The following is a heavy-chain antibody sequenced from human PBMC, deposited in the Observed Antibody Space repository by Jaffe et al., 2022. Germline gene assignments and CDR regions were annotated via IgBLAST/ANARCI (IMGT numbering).Heavy chain of an antibody. CDR2: ISVRGDSR. CDR1: GFTFSTHA. Sequence: EVQLLESGGNLVQPGGSLRLSCAASGFTFSTHAMNWVRQAPGKGLEWVSTISVRGDSRYHTESVRGRFTTSRDNSKNTLYLQMNSLRAEDTAVYYCARMTSDKNTYVFWTDYHDAFDVWGPGTMVTVSS. J-gene: IGHJ3*01. V-gene: IGHV3-23*01. D-gene: IGHD3-3*01. CDR3: ARMTSDKNTYVFWTDYHDAFDV.